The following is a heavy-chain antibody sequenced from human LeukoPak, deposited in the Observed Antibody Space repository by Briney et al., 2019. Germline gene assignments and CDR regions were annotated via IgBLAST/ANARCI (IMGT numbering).Heavy chain of an antibody. Sequence: SQTLSLTCAVSGGSISSGGYSWSWIRQPPGKGLEWIGYIYHGGSTYYNPSLKSRVTISVDRSKNQFSLKLSSVTAADTAVYYCARHYEDAFDIWGQGTMVTVSS. J-gene: IGHJ3*02. CDR3: ARHYEDAFDI. CDR2: IYHGGST. D-gene: IGHD4-17*01. CDR1: GGSISSGGYS. V-gene: IGHV4-30-2*01.